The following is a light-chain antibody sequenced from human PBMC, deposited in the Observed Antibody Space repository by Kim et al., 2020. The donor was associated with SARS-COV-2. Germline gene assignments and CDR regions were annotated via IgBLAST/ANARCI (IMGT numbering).Light chain of an antibody. CDR1: QDIKNN. CDR2: AAS. Sequence: AYVGDRVTMTCRASQDIKNNLVWFEQKPGKAPRSLIYAASSLQSGVPSKFSGSGSGTDFTLTISSLQPEDFATYYCQQYQSYPVTDGEGTRLEIK. CDR3: QQYQSYPVT. J-gene: IGKJ5*01. V-gene: IGKV1-16*02.